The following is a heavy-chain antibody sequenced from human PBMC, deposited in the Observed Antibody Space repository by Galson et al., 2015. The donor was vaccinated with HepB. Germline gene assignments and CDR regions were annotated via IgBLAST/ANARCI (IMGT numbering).Heavy chain of an antibody. CDR2: ISGSGGST. V-gene: IGHV3-23*01. Sequence: SLRLSCAASGFTFSSYAMSWVRQAPGKGLEWVSAISGSGGSTYYADSVKGRFTISGDNSKNTLYLQMNSLRAEDTAVYYCAKAGGRDYLDTTHIVGATRLRAKDHIGVHDAFDIWGQGTMVTVSS. CDR3: AKAGGRDYLDTTHIVGATRLRAKDHIGVHDAFDI. J-gene: IGHJ3*02. D-gene: IGHD1-26*01. CDR1: GFTFSSYA.